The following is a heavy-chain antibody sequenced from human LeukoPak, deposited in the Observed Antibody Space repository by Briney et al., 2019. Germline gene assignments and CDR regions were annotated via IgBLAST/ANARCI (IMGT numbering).Heavy chain of an antibody. D-gene: IGHD1-26*01. J-gene: IGHJ5*02. Sequence: ASVKVSCKASGYTFTSYDINWVRQATGQGLEWMGWMNPNSGNTGYAQKFQGRVTMTRNTSISTAYMELSSLRSEDTAVYHCAREGVGALRENWFDPWGQGTLVTVSS. V-gene: IGHV1-8*01. CDR3: AREGVGALRENWFDP. CDR1: GYTFTSYD. CDR2: MNPNSGNT.